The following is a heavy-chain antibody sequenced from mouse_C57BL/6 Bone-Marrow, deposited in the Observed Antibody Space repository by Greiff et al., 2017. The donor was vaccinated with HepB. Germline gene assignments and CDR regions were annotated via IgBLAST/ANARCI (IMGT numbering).Heavy chain of an antibody. CDR1: GYTFTSYW. V-gene: IGHV1-55*01. J-gene: IGHJ1*03. Sequence: QVQLQQPGAELVKPGASVKMSCKASGYTFTSYWITWVKQRPGQGLEWIGDIYPGSGSTNYNEKFKSKATLTVDTSSSTAYMQLSSLTSEDSAVYYCAKGIITTVVRYFDVWGTGPTVTVSS. D-gene: IGHD1-1*01. CDR3: AKGIITTVVRYFDV. CDR2: IYPGSGST.